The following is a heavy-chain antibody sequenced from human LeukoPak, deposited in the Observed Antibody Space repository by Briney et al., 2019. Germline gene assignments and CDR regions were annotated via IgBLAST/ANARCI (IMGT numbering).Heavy chain of an antibody. CDR3: ARESDNIVVVPAANGRMDV. D-gene: IGHD2-2*01. Sequence: PGGSLRLSCAASGFTFSSYSMNWVRRAPGKGLEWISYISTSGTTVYYADSVKGRFTISRDNAKKSVSLQMNSLRAEDTAVYYCARESDNIVVVPAANGRMDVWGKGTTVTVSS. V-gene: IGHV3-48*04. CDR1: GFTFSSYS. J-gene: IGHJ6*03. CDR2: ISTSGTTV.